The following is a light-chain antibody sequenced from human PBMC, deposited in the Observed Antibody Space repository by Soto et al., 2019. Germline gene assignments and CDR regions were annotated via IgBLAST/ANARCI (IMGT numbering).Light chain of an antibody. CDR3: CSYTSSTTYV. CDR2: AVT. CDR1: SSDIGGYNY. Sequence: QSVLTQPASVSGSPGQSITTSCTGTSSDIGGYNYVSWYQQHPGKAPKLLIYAVTSRPSGVSFRFSGSKSGNTASLTISGLQAEDEADYYCCSYTSSTTYVFGPGTKLTVL. V-gene: IGLV2-14*01. J-gene: IGLJ1*01.